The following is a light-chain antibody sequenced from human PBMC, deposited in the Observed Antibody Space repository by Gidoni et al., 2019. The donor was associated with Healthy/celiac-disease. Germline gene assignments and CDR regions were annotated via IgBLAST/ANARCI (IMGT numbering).Light chain of an antibody. CDR1: QSVSSSY. CDR3: QQYGSSPLT. J-gene: IGKJ4*01. Sequence: ASQSVSSSYLAWYQQKPGQAPMLLIYGASSRATGIPDRFSGSGSGTDFTLTISRLEPEDFAVYYGQQYGSSPLTFGGGTKVEIK. V-gene: IGKV3-20*01. CDR2: GAS.